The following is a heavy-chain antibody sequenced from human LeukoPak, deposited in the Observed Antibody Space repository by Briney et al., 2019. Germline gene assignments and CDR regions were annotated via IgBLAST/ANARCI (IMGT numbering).Heavy chain of an antibody. D-gene: IGHD3-9*01. CDR2: IIPIFGTA. Sequence: SVKVSCRASGGTFSSYAISWVRQAPGQGLEWMGGIIPIFGTANYAQKFQGRVTITADESTSTAYMELSSLRSEDTAVYYCARGHYDILTGYYNARNPNYYYYGMDVWGQGTTVTVSS. V-gene: IGHV1-69*13. CDR3: ARGHYDILTGYYNARNPNYYYYGMDV. J-gene: IGHJ6*02. CDR1: GGTFSSYA.